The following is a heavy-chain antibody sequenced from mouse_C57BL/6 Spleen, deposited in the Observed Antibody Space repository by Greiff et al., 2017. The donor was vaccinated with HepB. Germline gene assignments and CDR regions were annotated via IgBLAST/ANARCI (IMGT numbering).Heavy chain of an antibody. CDR1: GYSITSGYY. CDR3: ARDGRDWYFDV. CDR2: ISYDGSN. J-gene: IGHJ1*03. Sequence: VQLQQSGPGLVKPSQSLSLTCSVTGYSITSGYYWNWIRQFPGNKLEWMGYISYDGSNNYNPSLKNRISITRDTSKNQVFLKLNSVTTEDTATYYCARDGRDWYFDVWGTGTTVTVSS. V-gene: IGHV3-6*01.